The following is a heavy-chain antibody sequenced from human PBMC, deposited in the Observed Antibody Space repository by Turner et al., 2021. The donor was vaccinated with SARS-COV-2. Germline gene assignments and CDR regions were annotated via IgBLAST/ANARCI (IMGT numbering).Heavy chain of an antibody. CDR1: GFTFDDYV. CDR3: ARAPYGGDV. V-gene: IGHV3-53*04. Sequence: EVQLVESGGGLVQPGRSLRLSCAASGFTFDDYVMHWVRQGPGKGLEWVSVIYSGGSTYYADSVKGRFTISRHNSKNTLYLQMNSLRAEDTAVYYCARAPYGGDVWGQGTTVTVSS. J-gene: IGHJ6*02. CDR2: IYSGGST.